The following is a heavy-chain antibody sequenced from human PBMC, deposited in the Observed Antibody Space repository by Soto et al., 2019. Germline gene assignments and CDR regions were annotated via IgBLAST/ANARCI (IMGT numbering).Heavy chain of an antibody. CDR2: INPSGGST. Sequence: ASVKVSCKASGYTFTSYYMHWVRQAPGQGLEWMGIINPSGGSTSYAQKFQGRVTMTRDTSTSTVYMELSSLRSEDTAVYYCARDVYQVDYYDSSGYYPEEWFDPWGQGTLVTVSS. J-gene: IGHJ5*02. CDR1: GYTFTSYY. V-gene: IGHV1-46*01. CDR3: ARDVYQVDYYDSSGYYPEEWFDP. D-gene: IGHD3-22*01.